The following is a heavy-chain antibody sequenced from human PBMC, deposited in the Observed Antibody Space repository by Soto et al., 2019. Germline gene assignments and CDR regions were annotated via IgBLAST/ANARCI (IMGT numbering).Heavy chain of an antibody. D-gene: IGHD1-26*01. Sequence: SETLSLTCTVSGDSVRSGSYYWSWIRQPPGKGLEWIGYIYYSGSTNYNPSLKSRVTISVDTSKNQFSLKLSSVTAADTAVYYCAIDLGATRYYYGLDVWGQGTTVTVSS. CDR3: AIDLGATRYYYGLDV. CDR1: GDSVRSGSYY. CDR2: IYYSGST. J-gene: IGHJ6*02. V-gene: IGHV4-61*01.